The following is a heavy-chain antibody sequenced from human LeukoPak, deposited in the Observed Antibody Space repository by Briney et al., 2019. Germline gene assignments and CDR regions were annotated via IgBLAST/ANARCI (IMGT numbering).Heavy chain of an antibody. Sequence: RGSLRFSGEASGFTFNSYSFNWVRQAPGKGLEWISYINSVGGTTFYADSVKGRFTISRDDAKNTLYLQMDSLRAEDAAIYYCTRSIMYGDHGEDIWGQGTVVAVSS. D-gene: IGHD4-17*01. CDR1: GFTFNSYS. CDR2: INSVGGTT. J-gene: IGHJ3*02. V-gene: IGHV3-48*04. CDR3: TRSIMYGDHGEDI.